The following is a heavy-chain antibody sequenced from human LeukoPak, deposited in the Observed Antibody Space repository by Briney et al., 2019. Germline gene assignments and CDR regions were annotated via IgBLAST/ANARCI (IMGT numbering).Heavy chain of an antibody. V-gene: IGHV4-39*01. D-gene: IGHD6-6*01. CDR2: IYYSGST. CDR3: ARNRPAARPEGFDY. Sequence: SETLSLTCTVSGGSISSSSYYWGWIRRPPGKGLEWIGSIYYSGSTYYNPSLKSRVTISVDTSKNQFSLKLSSVTAADTAVYYCARNRPAARPEGFDYWGQGTLVTVSS. CDR1: GGSISSSSYY. J-gene: IGHJ4*02.